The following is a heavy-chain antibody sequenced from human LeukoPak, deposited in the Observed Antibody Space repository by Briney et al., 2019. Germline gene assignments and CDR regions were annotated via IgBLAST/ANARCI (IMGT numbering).Heavy chain of an antibody. J-gene: IGHJ6*03. CDR3: ARDRSRQWLATYYYYYYYMDV. CDR2: INSDGSST. D-gene: IGHD6-19*01. V-gene: IGHV3-74*01. CDR1: GFTFSSYW. Sequence: GGSLRLSCAASGFTFSSYWMHWVRQAPGKGLVWVSRINSDGSSTSYADSVKGRFTISRDNSKNTLYLQMNSLRAEDTAVYYCARDRSRQWLATYYYYYYYMDVWGKGTTVTVSS.